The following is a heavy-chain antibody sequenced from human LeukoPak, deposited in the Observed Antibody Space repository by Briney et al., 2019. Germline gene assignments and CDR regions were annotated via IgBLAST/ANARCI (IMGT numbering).Heavy chain of an antibody. CDR1: GGSITSSNYF. CDR2: IYYSGST. CDR3: ARDSCSSTSCRRKFDN. Sequence: SETLSLTCTVSGGSITSSNYFWGWIRQSPGKGQEWIGSIYYSGSTYYNPSLKSRVTISVETSKIQFSLKLSSVTAADSAVYYCARDSCSSTSCRRKFDNWGQGTLLTVSS. D-gene: IGHD2-2*01. J-gene: IGHJ4*02. V-gene: IGHV4-39*07.